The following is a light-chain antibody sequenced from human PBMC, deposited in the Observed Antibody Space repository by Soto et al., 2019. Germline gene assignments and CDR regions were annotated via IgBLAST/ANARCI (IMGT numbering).Light chain of an antibody. CDR2: EDT. CDR3: CSYAGGWV. J-gene: IGLJ2*01. CDR1: GSAVGSHNL. Sequence: QSVLTQPASVSGSPGQSITISCTGTGSAVGSHNLVSWYQHHPGKAPKVMIYEDTKRPSGVSSRFSASKSDNTASLTISGLQADDEAAYYCCSYAGGWVFGGGTKLTVL. V-gene: IGLV2-23*01.